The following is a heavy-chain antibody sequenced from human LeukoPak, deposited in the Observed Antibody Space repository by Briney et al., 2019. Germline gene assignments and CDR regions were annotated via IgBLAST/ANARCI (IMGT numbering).Heavy chain of an antibody. J-gene: IGHJ3*02. Sequence: ASLKVSCKASGYTFIGYYMHWVRQAPGQGLEWMGWINPNSGDTNYAQKFQGRVTMTRDTSISTAYMELSRLRSDDTAVYYCARESLEMHMASDAFDIWGQGTMVTVSS. V-gene: IGHV1-2*02. CDR1: GYTFIGYY. D-gene: IGHD5-24*01. CDR2: INPNSGDT. CDR3: ARESLEMHMASDAFDI.